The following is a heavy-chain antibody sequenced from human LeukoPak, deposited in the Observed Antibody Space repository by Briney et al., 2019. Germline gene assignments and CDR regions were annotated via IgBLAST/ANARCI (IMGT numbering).Heavy chain of an antibody. CDR3: ARGRATVTTYYYMDV. CDR2: IYYSGST. V-gene: IGHV4-59*01. Sequence: PETLSLTCTVSGGSISSYYWSWIRQPPGKGLEWIGYIYYSGSTNYNPSLKSRVTISVDTSKNQFSLKLSSVTAADTAVYYCARGRATVTTYYYMDVWGKGTTVTVSS. CDR1: GGSISSYY. J-gene: IGHJ6*03. D-gene: IGHD4-11*01.